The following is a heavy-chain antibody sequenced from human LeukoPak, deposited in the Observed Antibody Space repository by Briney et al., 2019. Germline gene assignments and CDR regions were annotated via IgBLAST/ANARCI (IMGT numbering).Heavy chain of an antibody. CDR3: ARDGGGGELGDY. CDR1: GYTFTNFG. D-gene: IGHD1-7*01. V-gene: IGHV1-18*01. J-gene: IGHJ4*02. CDR2: ISAYNGDT. Sequence: ASVKVSCKASGYTFTNFGLSWVRQDPGQGLEWMGWISAYNGDTYYAQRFHGRVTMTTDTSTSTAEMELNRLRSDNTAVYYCARDGGGGELGDYWGQGTLVTVSS.